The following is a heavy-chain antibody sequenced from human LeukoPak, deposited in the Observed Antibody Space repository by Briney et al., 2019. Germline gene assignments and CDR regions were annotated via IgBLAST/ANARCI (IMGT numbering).Heavy chain of an antibody. J-gene: IGHJ4*02. Sequence: PGGSLRLSCAASGFTFSSYWMSWVRQAPGKGLEWVANIKQGGSEKYYVDSVKGPFTISRDNAKNSLYLQMNSLRAEDTAVYYCARAAPAVLWFGELPSKFDYWGQGTLVTVSS. CDR1: GFTFSSYW. V-gene: IGHV3-7*01. CDR2: IKQGGSEK. D-gene: IGHD3-10*01. CDR3: ARAAPAVLWFGELPSKFDY.